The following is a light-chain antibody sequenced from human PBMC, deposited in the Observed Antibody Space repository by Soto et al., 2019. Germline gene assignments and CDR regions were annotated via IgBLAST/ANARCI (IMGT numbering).Light chain of an antibody. CDR2: EVT. V-gene: IGLV2-8*01. Sequence: QSVLTQPPSASGSPGQSVTISCTGTSSDVGGYNYVSWYQHHPGKAPKLMIYEVTKRPSGVPDRFSGSKSGNSASLTVSGIQAEDEADYYCSSYAGSNTYVFGTGTKLTVL. CDR1: SSDVGGYNY. CDR3: SSYAGSNTYV. J-gene: IGLJ1*01.